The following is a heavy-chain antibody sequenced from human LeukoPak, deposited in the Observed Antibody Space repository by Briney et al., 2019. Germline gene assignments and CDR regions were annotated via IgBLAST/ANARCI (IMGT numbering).Heavy chain of an antibody. CDR2: IRFDGSNK. CDR1: GFTFSNSG. Sequence: GGSLRLSCAASGFTFSNSGMYWVRQAPGKGLEWVAFIRFDGSNKDYANSVKGRFTISRDNSKNTLYLQMNSLRGEDTAVYYCARTGLVTIAAHFDYWGQGTLVTVSS. V-gene: IGHV3-30*02. D-gene: IGHD6-6*01. J-gene: IGHJ4*02. CDR3: ARTGLVTIAAHFDY.